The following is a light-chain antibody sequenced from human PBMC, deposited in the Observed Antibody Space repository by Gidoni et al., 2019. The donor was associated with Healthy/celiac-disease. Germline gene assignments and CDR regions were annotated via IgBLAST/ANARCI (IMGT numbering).Light chain of an antibody. CDR3: QSYDSSLSGHYV. CDR1: SSNIGAGYD. CDR2: GNS. J-gene: IGLJ1*01. V-gene: IGLV1-40*01. Sequence: QSVLTQPPSVSGAPGQRVTISCTGSSSNIGAGYDVHWYQQLPGTAPKLLIYGNSNRTSASLAITGLQAEDEADYYCQSYDSSLSGHYVFGTGTKVTVL.